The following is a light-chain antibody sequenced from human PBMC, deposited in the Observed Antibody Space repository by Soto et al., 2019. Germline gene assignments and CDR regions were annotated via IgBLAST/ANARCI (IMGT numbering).Light chain of an antibody. CDR2: ADS. Sequence: QSELTQPPSASGTPGQRVTISCSGDISNIGTNSVHWYQHLPGAAPKLVIYADSQRPSGVPDRFSGSKSGTSASLAISGLQSEDDADYLCAAWDDNLNGPLFGTGTKVTVL. CDR3: AAWDDNLNGPL. CDR1: ISNIGTNS. V-gene: IGLV1-44*01. J-gene: IGLJ1*01.